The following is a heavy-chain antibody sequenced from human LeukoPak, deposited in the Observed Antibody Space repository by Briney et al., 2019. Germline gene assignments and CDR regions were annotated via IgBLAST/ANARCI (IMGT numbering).Heavy chain of an antibody. V-gene: IGHV3-7*01. Sequence: GGSLRLSCPASGFTFSSYWMSWVRQAPGKGLEWVANIKQDGSEKYYVDSVKGRFTISRDNAKNSLYLQMNSLRAEDTAVYYCATDYDVLTGYYSDVGYWGQGTLVTVSS. D-gene: IGHD3-9*01. J-gene: IGHJ4*02. CDR3: ATDYDVLTGYYSDVGY. CDR1: GFTFSSYW. CDR2: IKQDGSEK.